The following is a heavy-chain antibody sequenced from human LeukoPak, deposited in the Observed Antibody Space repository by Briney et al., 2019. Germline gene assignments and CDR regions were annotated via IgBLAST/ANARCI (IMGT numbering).Heavy chain of an antibody. CDR2: INHSGST. J-gene: IGHJ6*03. V-gene: IGHV4-34*01. CDR3: ARRGISQGYYMDV. CDR1: GGSFSGYY. Sequence: SETLSLTCAVYGGSFSGYYWSWIRQPPGKGLEWIGEINHSGSTNYNPSLKSRVTISVDTSKNQFSLKLSSVTAADTAVYYCARRGISQGYYMDVWGKGTTVTISS. D-gene: IGHD6-13*01.